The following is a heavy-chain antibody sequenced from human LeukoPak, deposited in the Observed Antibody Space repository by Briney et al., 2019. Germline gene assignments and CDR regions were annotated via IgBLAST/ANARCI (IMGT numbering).Heavy chain of an antibody. V-gene: IGHV3-23*01. D-gene: IGHD6-6*01. CDR1: GFNFSNYA. CDR3: AKDRNSVGSSYNY. J-gene: IGHJ4*02. CDR2: ISGSGDST. Sequence: GGSLRLSCAASGFNFSNYAMTWVRQAPGKGLESASGISGSGDSTYYADSVKGRFTISRDNSKNTLYLQMNSLRTEDTAVYYCAKDRNSVGSSYNYWGQGTLVTVSS.